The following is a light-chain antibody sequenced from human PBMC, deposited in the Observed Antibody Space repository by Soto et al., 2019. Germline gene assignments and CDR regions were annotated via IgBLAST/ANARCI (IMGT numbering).Light chain of an antibody. CDR2: GNS. CDR3: QSYDSSLSGYVV. CDR1: SSNIGAGYD. V-gene: IGLV1-40*01. J-gene: IGLJ2*01. Sequence: QLVLTQPSSVSGAPGQRVTNSCTGSSSNIGAGYDVHWYQQLPGTAPKLLIYGNSNRPSGVPDRFSGSKSGTSASLAITGLQAEDEADYYCQSYDSSLSGYVVFGGGTKLTVL.